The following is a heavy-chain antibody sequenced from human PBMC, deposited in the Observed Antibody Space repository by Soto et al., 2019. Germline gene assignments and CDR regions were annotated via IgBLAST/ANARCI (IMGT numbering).Heavy chain of an antibody. CDR2: IKQDGSVK. CDR1: GFTFTTYW. Sequence: TGRSLRLSCAASGFTFTTYWMDWVRQAPGKGLEWVANIKQDGSVKYYVGSVKGRFAISRDNADNSLYLQMNSLRAEDTAVYYCAREGHGGFDYWGQGTLVTVSS. CDR3: AREGHGGFDY. J-gene: IGHJ4*02. V-gene: IGHV3-7*03. D-gene: IGHD4-17*01.